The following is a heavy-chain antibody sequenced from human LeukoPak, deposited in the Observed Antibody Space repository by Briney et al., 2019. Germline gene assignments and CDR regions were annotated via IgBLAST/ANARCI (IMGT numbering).Heavy chain of an antibody. CDR3: ARYRRSSRNYYYYYGMDV. Sequence: SETLSLTCAVYGGSFSGYYWSWIRQPPGKGLEWIGELNHSGSTNYNPSLKSRVTISVDTSKNQFSLKLSSVTAADTAVYYCARYRRSSRNYYYYYGMDVWGQGTTVTVSS. CDR1: GGSFSGYY. D-gene: IGHD6-13*01. CDR2: LNHSGST. V-gene: IGHV4-34*01. J-gene: IGHJ6*02.